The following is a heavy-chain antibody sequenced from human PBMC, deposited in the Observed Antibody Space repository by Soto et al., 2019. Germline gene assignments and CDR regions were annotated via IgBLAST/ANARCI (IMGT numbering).Heavy chain of an antibody. CDR3: ARHPTGFPNWFDS. D-gene: IGHD1-1*01. CDR2: ISYSATT. Sequence: TLSLTCTVSGGSISSSPYNWGWIRQPPKKGLEWIGTISYSATTYYNTSLKSRVTMSVDTSKNQFSLKLSSVTAADTAVYYCARHPTGFPNWFDSWGQGTLVTVSS. J-gene: IGHJ5*01. V-gene: IGHV4-39*01. CDR1: GGSISSSPYN.